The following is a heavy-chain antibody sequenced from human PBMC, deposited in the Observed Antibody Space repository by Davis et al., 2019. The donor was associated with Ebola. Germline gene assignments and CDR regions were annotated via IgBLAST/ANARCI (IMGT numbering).Heavy chain of an antibody. CDR1: GFTFSSYG. CDR3: ARAPSFYTAMVVWDYFDY. Sequence: GESLKISCAASGFTFSSYGMHWVRQAPGKGLEWVAVIWYDGSNKYYADSVKGRFTISSDNSKNTLYLQMNSLRAEDTAVYYCARAPSFYTAMVVWDYFDYWGQGTLVTVSS. D-gene: IGHD5-18*01. V-gene: IGHV3-33*01. CDR2: IWYDGSNK. J-gene: IGHJ4*02.